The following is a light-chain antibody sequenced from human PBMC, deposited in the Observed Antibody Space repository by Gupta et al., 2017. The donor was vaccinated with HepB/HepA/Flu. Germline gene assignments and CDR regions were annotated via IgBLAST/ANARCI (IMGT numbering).Light chain of an antibody. CDR1: SSNIGSNY. CDR2: RNN. V-gene: IGLV1-47*01. CDR3: ATWDDSLSGYV. Sequence: QSMLTQPPSASGTPGQRVTISCSGSSSNIGSNYVYWYQQFPGTAPKLLIYRNNQRPSGVPDRFSGSKSGTPASLAISGLRSDDEADYYCATWDDSLSGYVFGNGTNVTVL. J-gene: IGLJ1*01.